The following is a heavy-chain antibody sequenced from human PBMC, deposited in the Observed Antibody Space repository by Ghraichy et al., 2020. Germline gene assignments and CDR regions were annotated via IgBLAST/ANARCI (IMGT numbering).Heavy chain of an antibody. D-gene: IGHD2/OR15-2a*01. V-gene: IGHV4-34*01. CDR1: GGSFSGYY. J-gene: IGHJ4*02. Sequence: SETLSLTCAVYGGSFSGYYWSWIRQPPGKGLQWIGEINHSGTANYNPSLKSRVTISVDTSKNQFSLKLSSVTAADTAVYYCSRGGGDRIRGLSYFNYWGQGTLVTVSS. CDR2: INHSGTA. CDR3: SRGGGDRIRGLSYFNY.